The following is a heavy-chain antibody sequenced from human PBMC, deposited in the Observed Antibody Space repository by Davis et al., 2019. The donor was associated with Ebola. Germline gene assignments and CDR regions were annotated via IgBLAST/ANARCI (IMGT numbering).Heavy chain of an antibody. Sequence: GESLKISCAATGFNFDDYSMHWVRQPPGKGLEWVSLISWDGTGSFYADSVRGRFTISRDNIKKSLYLQLNSLRTEDTAFYFCAKDRGRGDYYFDSWGQGTLVTVSS. V-gene: IGHV3-43*01. CDR2: ISWDGTGS. CDR3: AKDRGRGDYYFDS. CDR1: GFNFDDYS. J-gene: IGHJ4*02. D-gene: IGHD4-17*01.